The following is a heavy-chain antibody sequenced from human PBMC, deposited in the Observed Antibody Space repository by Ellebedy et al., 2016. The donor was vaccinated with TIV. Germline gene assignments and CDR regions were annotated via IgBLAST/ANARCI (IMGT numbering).Heavy chain of an antibody. CDR2: IIPILGFA. D-gene: IGHD3-22*01. CDR1: GGTLSSYA. Sequence: AASVKVSCKASGGTLSSYAISWVRQAPGQGLEWMGRIIPILGFANYALKFQGRVTITADKSTSTAYMELSRLRSEDTAVYYCARDGYYDSSDPYYFDYWGQGTLVTVSS. CDR3: ARDGYYDSSDPYYFDY. J-gene: IGHJ4*02. V-gene: IGHV1-69*04.